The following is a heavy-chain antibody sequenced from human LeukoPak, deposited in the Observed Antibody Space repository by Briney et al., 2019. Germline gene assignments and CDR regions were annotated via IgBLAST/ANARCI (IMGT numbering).Heavy chain of an antibody. CDR2: INHSGST. Sequence: SETLSLTCAVYGGSFGGYYWSWIRQPPGKGLEWIGEINHSGSTNYNPSLKSRVTISVDTSKNQFSLKLSSVTAADTAVYYCARGRVDYDILTGYYPFDYWGQGTLVTVSS. CDR1: GGSFGGYY. D-gene: IGHD3-9*01. J-gene: IGHJ4*02. CDR3: ARGRVDYDILTGYYPFDY. V-gene: IGHV4-34*01.